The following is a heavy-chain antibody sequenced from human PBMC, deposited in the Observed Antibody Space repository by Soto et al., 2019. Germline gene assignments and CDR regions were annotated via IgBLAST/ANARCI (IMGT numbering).Heavy chain of an antibody. CDR1: GFTFSTYG. CDR2: ISSDGSEK. D-gene: IGHD4-17*01. CDR3: AKGAVTTSLYYFDY. V-gene: IGHV3-30*18. Sequence: QVQLVESGGGVVQPGRSLRLSCAASGFTFSTYGVHWVRQAPGKGLEWVAVISSDGSEKYYASSVKGRVSISRDNSKSTLYLQMDSLRAEDTAVYYCAKGAVTTSLYYFDYWGQGTLVTVSS. J-gene: IGHJ4*02.